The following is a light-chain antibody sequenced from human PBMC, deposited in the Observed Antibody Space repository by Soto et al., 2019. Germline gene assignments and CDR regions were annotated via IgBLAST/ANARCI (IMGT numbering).Light chain of an antibody. V-gene: IGKV1-39*01. J-gene: IGKJ1*01. CDR1: QSISTY. Sequence: DIQMTQSPSSLSASVGDRVTITCRASQSISTYLNWYQQKPGKAPNLLIYTTSNLESGVPSRFSGSGSGTDFTLTINSLQPEDFATYFCQQSYSRSRTLGQGTKVDIK. CDR3: QQSYSRSRT. CDR2: TTS.